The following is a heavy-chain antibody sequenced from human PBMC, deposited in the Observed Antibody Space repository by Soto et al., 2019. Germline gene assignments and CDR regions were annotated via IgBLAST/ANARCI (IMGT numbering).Heavy chain of an antibody. D-gene: IGHD3-10*01. CDR3: ARAPAYGGDPFDV. CDR2: ISYHGSNE. Sequence: SLRLSCAASGFTFSSYAMHWVRQAPGKGLEWVALISYHGSNEYYADSVKGRFTISRDNSKNTLYLQMNSLRADDTALYYCARAPAYGGDPFDVWGQGTMVTVS. CDR1: GFTFSSYA. V-gene: IGHV3-30*04. J-gene: IGHJ3*01.